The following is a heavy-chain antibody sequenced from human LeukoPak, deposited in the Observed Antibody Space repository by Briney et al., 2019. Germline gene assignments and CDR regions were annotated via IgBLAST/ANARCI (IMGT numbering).Heavy chain of an antibody. CDR2: ISSSGSTI. Sequence: GGSLRLSCAASGFTFSSYAMSWVRQAPGKGLEWVSAISSSGSTIYYADSVKGRFTISRDNAKNSLYPQMNSLRAEDTAVYYCLKCSNGFDPWGQGTLVTVSS. J-gene: IGHJ5*02. CDR1: GFTFSSYA. CDR3: LKCSNGFDP. D-gene: IGHD4-4*01. V-gene: IGHV3-23*01.